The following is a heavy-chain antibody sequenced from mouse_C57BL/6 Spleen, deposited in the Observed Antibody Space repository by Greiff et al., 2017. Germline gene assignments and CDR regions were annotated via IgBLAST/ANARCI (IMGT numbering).Heavy chain of an antibody. Sequence: QVQLQQPGAELVKPGASVKISCKASGYAFSSYWMNWVKQRPGKGLEWIGQIYPGDGDTNYNGKFKGKATLTADKSYSTAYMQLSSLTSEDSAVYFCARRGSGRDYAMDYWGQGTSVTVSS. J-gene: IGHJ4*01. CDR1: GYAFSSYW. CDR2: IYPGDGDT. V-gene: IGHV1-80*01. CDR3: ARRGSGRDYAMDY.